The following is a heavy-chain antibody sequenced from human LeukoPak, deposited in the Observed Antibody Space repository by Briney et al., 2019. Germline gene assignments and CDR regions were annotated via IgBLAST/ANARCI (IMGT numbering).Heavy chain of an antibody. CDR3: ARAKWFNYYYYYMDV. D-gene: IGHD3-10*01. J-gene: IGHJ6*03. V-gene: IGHV4-39*07. CDR2: IYDSGST. Sequence: KPSETLSLTCTVSGGSISSTSYYWGWIRQLPGKGLEWIGSIYDSGSTYYNPSLKSRVTISVDTSKNQFSLKLSSVTAADTAVYYCARAKWFNYYYYYMDVWGKGTTVTVSS. CDR1: GGSISSTSYY.